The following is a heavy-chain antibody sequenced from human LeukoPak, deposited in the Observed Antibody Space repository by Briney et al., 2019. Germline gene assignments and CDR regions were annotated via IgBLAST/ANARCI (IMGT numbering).Heavy chain of an antibody. D-gene: IGHD3-3*01. Sequence: SETLSLTCTVSGGSISSSSYYWGWLRQPPGTGLEWIGSIYYSGSTYYNPSLKSRVTISVDTSKNQFSLKLSSVTAADTAVYYCARHFWSGYYIDYWGQGTLVTVSS. CDR2: IYYSGST. V-gene: IGHV4-39*01. CDR1: GGSISSSSYY. J-gene: IGHJ4*02. CDR3: ARHFWSGYYIDY.